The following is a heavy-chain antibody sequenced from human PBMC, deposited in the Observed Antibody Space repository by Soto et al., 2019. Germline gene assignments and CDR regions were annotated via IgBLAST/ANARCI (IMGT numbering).Heavy chain of an antibody. D-gene: IGHD6-19*01. J-gene: IGHJ5*02. CDR2: INAGNGNT. V-gene: IGHV1-3*01. CDR1: GYTFTSYA. Sequence: GASVKVSCKASGYTFTSYAMHWVRQAPGQRLEWMGWINAGNGNTKYSQKFQGRVTITRDTSASTAYMELSSLRPEDTAVYYCARCPIAVADLNWFDPWGQGTLVTVSS. CDR3: ARCPIAVADLNWFDP.